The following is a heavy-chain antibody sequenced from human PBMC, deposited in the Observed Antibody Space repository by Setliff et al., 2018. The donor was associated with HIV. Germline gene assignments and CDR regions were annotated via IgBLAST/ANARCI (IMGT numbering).Heavy chain of an antibody. J-gene: IGHJ4*03. V-gene: IGHV1-18*01. CDR1: GYTFTNYG. D-gene: IGHD3-10*01. CDR2: INVGNGDT. CDR3: ARGALLAAFDFDH. Sequence: ASVKVSCKASGYTFTNYGISWVRQAPGHSLEWMGWINVGNGDTKYSQELQGRITITRDTSANTAYMELSSLRSDDTAVYFCARGALLAAFDFDHWGHGTQVTVSS.